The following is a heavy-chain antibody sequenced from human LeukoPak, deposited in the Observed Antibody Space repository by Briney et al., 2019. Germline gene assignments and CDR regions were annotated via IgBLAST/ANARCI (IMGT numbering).Heavy chain of an antibody. CDR2: IIPILGIA. D-gene: IGHD2-2*01. CDR3: ARGIVVPAGESGSEFDP. Sequence: SVKVSCKASGGTFSSYAISWVRQAPGQGLEWMGGIIPILGIANYAQKFQGRVTITADKSTSTAYMELSSLRSEDTAVYYCARGIVVPAGESGSEFDPWGQGTLVTVSS. J-gene: IGHJ5*02. CDR1: GGTFSSYA. V-gene: IGHV1-69*04.